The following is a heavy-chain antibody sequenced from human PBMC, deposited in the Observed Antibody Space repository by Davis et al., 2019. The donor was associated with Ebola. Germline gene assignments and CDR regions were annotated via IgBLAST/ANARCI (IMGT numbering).Heavy chain of an antibody. V-gene: IGHV4-30-4*01. Sequence: SETPSLTCTVSGGSISSGDYYWSWIRQPPGKGLEWIGYIYYSGSTYYNPSLKSRVTISVDTSKNQFSLKLSSVTAADTAVYYCARVPTSYYYDSSGYYYFRWFDPWGQGTLVTVSS. CDR2: IYYSGST. CDR3: ARVPTSYYYDSSGYYYFRWFDP. CDR1: GGSISSGDYY. D-gene: IGHD3-22*01. J-gene: IGHJ5*02.